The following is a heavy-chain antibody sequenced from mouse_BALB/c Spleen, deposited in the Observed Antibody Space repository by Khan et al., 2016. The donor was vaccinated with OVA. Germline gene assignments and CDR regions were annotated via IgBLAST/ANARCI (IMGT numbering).Heavy chain of an antibody. CDR1: GFSLTSHG. CDR2: IWAGGST. J-gene: IGHJ2*01. CDR3: ARNREPDYFDY. V-gene: IGHV2-9*02. Sequence: VQLQESGPGLVAPSQSLSITCTVSGFSLTSHGVHWVRQPPGKGLEWLGVIWAGGSTNYNSALMSRLSISKDSYKSQVFLKMNSLQTDDTSMYYCARNREPDYFDYWGQGTTLTVSS.